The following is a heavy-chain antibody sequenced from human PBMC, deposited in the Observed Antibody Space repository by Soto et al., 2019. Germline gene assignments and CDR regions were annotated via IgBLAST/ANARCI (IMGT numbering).Heavy chain of an antibody. V-gene: IGHV4-30-2*01. J-gene: IGHJ4*02. CDR3: ARGMTTVTTFDY. CDR2: IYHSGST. D-gene: IGHD4-17*01. Sequence: QLQLQESGSGLVKPSQTLSLTCAGSGGSISSGCYSWSWIRQPPGKGLEWIGYIYHSGSTYYNPSAKIRVTITVARSKNQVSLKLSSVTAADTAVYYCARGMTTVTTFDYWGQGTLVTVSS. CDR1: GGSISSGCYS.